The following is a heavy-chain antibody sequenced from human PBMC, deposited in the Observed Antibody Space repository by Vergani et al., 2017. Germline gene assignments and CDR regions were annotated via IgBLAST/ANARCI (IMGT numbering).Heavy chain of an antibody. CDR3: ARAYYYGSGSLDV. V-gene: IGHV4-59*01. CDR2: IYYSGST. D-gene: IGHD3-10*01. Sequence: QVQLQESGPGLVKPSETLSLTCTVSGGSISSYYWSWIRQPPGRGLEWIGYIYYSGSTNYNPSLKSRVTISVDTSKNQLSLKLSSVTAADTAVYYCARAYYYGSGSLDVWGQGTTVTVSS. CDR1: GGSISSYY. J-gene: IGHJ6*02.